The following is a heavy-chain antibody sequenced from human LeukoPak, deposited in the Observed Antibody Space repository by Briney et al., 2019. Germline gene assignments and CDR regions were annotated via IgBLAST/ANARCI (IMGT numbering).Heavy chain of an antibody. CDR1: GFTFNSDA. J-gene: IGHJ4*02. CDR3: AKRAVAGTYYFDY. D-gene: IGHD6-19*01. Sequence: PGGSLRLSSAASGFTFNSDAIGWVRQAPGKGLEWVSIISASGASPYYADSVKGRFTISRDNSKNTLYLQMNSLRAEDTAVYYCAKRAVAGTYYFDYWGQGTLVTVSS. V-gene: IGHV3-23*01. CDR2: ISASGASP.